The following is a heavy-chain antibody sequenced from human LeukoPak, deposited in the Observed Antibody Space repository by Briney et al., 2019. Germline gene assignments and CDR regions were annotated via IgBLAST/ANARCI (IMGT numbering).Heavy chain of an antibody. Sequence: ASVKVSCKASGYIFTAYHMHWVRQAPGQGLEWMEWINPYSGGTKYALKFQGRVTLTTDTSISTAYMDLSRLTSDDAAVYYCAREGCSTSNCHVIGDDKWFDPWGQGTLVTVSS. CDR3: AREGCSTSNCHVIGDDKWFDP. D-gene: IGHD2-2*01. CDR2: INPYSGGT. CDR1: GYIFTAYH. J-gene: IGHJ5*02. V-gene: IGHV1-2*02.